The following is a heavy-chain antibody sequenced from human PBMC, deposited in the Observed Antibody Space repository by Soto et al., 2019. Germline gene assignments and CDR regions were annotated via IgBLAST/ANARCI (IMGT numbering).Heavy chain of an antibody. CDR1: GFTFSSYE. CDR3: AREENYYESSGYAGRYFDY. V-gene: IGHV3-48*03. J-gene: IGHJ4*02. D-gene: IGHD3-22*01. CDR2: ISSSGSTT. Sequence: EVQLVESGGGSVEPGGSLRLSCEVSGFTFSSYEMSWVRQAPGKGLECIAYISSSGSTTDHADSVKGRFTVSRDNAKNSQYLEMNSLRDEDSGIYYCAREENYYESSGYAGRYFDYWGQGALVTVSS.